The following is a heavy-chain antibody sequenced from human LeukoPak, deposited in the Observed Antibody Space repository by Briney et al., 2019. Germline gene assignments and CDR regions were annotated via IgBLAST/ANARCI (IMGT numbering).Heavy chain of an antibody. CDR1: GFTFSDYA. D-gene: IGHD3-9*01. V-gene: IGHV3-23*01. J-gene: IGHJ4*02. CDR3: AKWGDYDVLTGYYDPDY. CDR2: ITGSGGIT. Sequence: GGSLRLSCVASGFTFSDYAMSWVRQAPGKGLEWVSAITGSGGITYYADSVKGRFTISRDNSKNTLYLQMNSLRAEDTAVYYCAKWGDYDVLTGYYDPDYWGQGTLVTVSS.